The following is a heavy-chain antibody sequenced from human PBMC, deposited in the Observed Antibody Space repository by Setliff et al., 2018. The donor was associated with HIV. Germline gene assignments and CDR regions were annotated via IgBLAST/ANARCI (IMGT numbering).Heavy chain of an antibody. D-gene: IGHD3-10*01. CDR2: IYYSGYTNERA. V-gene: IGHV4-59*08. Sequence: LSLTCNVSGDSIMNYYWSWIRQPPGKGLEWIGYIYYSGYTNERASYNPSLQSRVTISEDTSKNQVSLKLRSVTAADTAMYYCARHQKGYYGSGSYSAWGQGKLVTVSS. CDR3: ARHQKGYYGSGSYSA. CDR1: GDSIMNYY. J-gene: IGHJ5*02.